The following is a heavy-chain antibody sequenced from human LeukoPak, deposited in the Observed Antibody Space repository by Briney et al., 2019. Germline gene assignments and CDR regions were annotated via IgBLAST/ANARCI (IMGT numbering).Heavy chain of an antibody. V-gene: IGHV3-23*01. CDR1: GISFSSYA. J-gene: IGHJ4*02. CDR3: AKSSDGSTSFDQ. Sequence: GGSLRLSCAASGISFSSYAMSWVRQAPGKGLEWVSGISDSGGTTYYVDSVKGRFTISRDNSKNTLYLQINSLRAEDMALYYCAKSSDGSTSFDQWGQGTLVTVSS. CDR2: ISDSGGTT. D-gene: IGHD2-2*01.